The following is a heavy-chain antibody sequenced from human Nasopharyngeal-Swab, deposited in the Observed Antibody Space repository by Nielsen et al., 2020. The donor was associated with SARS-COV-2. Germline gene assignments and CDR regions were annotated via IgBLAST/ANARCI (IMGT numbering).Heavy chain of an antibody. CDR2: IYWTDDK. D-gene: IGHD3-22*01. CDR1: GFSFKNTGVG. CDR3: AHSPRKYYYDSSVRQSYYYSYMDV. Sequence: SCPSPVKPPQTPTLTCTFSGFSFKNTGVGVGWVPQPPRKAPGWLAPIYWTDDKRYSPSLQSRLTITKDTSKNQVVLTMTNMDPVDTATYYCAHSPRKYYYDSSVRQSYYYSYMDVWGKGTTVTVSS. V-gene: IGHV2-5*01. J-gene: IGHJ6*03.